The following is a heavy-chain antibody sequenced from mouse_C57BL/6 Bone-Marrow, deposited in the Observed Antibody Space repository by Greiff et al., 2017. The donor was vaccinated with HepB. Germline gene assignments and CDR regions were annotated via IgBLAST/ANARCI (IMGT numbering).Heavy chain of an antibody. CDR1: GFTFSDYY. J-gene: IGHJ3*01. D-gene: IGHD2-3*01. Sequence: EVMLVESEGGLVQPGSSMKLSCTASGFTFSDYYMAWVRQVPEKGLEWVANINYDGSSTYYLDSLKSRFIISRDNAKNILYLQMSSLKSEDTATYYCAREDDGNYVAYWGHGTLVTVSA. V-gene: IGHV5-16*01. CDR3: AREDDGNYVAY. CDR2: INYDGSST.